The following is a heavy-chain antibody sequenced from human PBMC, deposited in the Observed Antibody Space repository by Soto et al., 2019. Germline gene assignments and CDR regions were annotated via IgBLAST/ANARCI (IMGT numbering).Heavy chain of an antibody. J-gene: IGHJ4*02. D-gene: IGHD4-17*01. CDR3: ARVGTMTTVTHFNY. CDR1: GYTFTSYG. V-gene: IGHV1-18*01. CDR2: ISAYNGNT. Sequence: ASVKVSCKASGYTFTSYGISWVRQAPGQGLEWMGWISAYNGNTNYAQKLQGRVTMTTDTSTSTAYMELRSLRSDDTAVYYWARVGTMTTVTHFNYWGQGTLVTFS.